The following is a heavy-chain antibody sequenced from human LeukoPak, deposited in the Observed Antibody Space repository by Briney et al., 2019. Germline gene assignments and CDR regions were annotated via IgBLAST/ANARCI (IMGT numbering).Heavy chain of an antibody. CDR2: IYTSVST. J-gene: IGHJ4*02. D-gene: IGHD3-22*01. CDR1: GGSFSRYY. Sequence: SETLSLTCSVSGGSFSRYYWSWIRQPAGKGLEWIGRIYTSVSTNYNPSLKSRVTMSVDTSKNQFSLKLSSVTAADTAVYYCATYYYDSSGPDYWGQGTLVTVSS. V-gene: IGHV4-4*07. CDR3: ATYYYDSSGPDY.